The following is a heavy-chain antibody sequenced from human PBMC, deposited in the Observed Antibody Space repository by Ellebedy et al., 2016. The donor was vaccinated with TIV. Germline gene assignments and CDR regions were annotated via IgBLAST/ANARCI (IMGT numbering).Heavy chain of an antibody. CDR2: IVVGSGNT. Sequence: SVKVSXKASGFTFTSYAVQWVRQARGQCLEWIGWIVVGSGNTNYAQKFQERVTITRDMSTSTAYMELSSLRSEDTAVYYCAADQAWDFWSGYKTHFDYWGQGTLVTVSS. V-gene: IGHV1-58*01. CDR1: GFTFTSYA. CDR3: AADQAWDFWSGYKTHFDY. D-gene: IGHD3-3*01. J-gene: IGHJ4*02.